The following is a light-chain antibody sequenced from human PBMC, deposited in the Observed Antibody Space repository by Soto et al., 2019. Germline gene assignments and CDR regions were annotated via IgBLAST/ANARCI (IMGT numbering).Light chain of an antibody. CDR2: AAS. CDR1: QGISSC. J-gene: IGKJ5*01. V-gene: IGKV1-12*01. Sequence: DIQMTQAPSSVSASVGDRVTITCRASQGISSCLAGYQQKPGKAPKVLIYAASSLQSGVPSRFSGSGSGTDLPLTISSLQPEDYATYHCQQAISFPITFGQGTRLEIK. CDR3: QQAISFPIT.